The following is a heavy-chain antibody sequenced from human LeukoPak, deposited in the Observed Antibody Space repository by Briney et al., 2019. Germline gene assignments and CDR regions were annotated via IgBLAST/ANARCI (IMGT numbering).Heavy chain of an antibody. CDR1: GYTLTELS. CDR2: FDPEDGET. V-gene: IGHV1-24*01. CDR3: ATDPRAYYDSSGTRRSHAFDI. D-gene: IGHD3-22*01. Sequence: ASVKVSCKVSGYTLTELSMHWVRQAPGKGLEWMGGFDPEDGETIYAQKFQGRVTMTEDTSTDTAYMELSSLRSEDTAVYYCATDPRAYYDSSGTRRSHAFDIWGQGTMVTVSS. J-gene: IGHJ3*02.